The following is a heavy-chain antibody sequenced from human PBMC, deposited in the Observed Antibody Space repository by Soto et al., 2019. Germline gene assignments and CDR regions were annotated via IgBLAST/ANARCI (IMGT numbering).Heavy chain of an antibody. J-gene: IGHJ4*02. V-gene: IGHV4-39*01. D-gene: IGHD5-12*01. CDR3: ARHIRQPDSGYDEANH. CDR1: GGSISSSSYY. Sequence: PETLSLTCTVSGGSISSSSYYWGWIRQPPGKGLEWIGSIYYSGSTYYNPSLKSRVTISVDTSKNQFSLKLSSVTAADTAVYYCARHIRQPDSGYDEANHWGQGTLVTVSS. CDR2: IYYSGST.